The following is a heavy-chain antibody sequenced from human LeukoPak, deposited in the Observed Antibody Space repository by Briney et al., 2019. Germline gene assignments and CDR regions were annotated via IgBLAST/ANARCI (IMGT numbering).Heavy chain of an antibody. J-gene: IGHJ3*02. Sequence: SETLSLTCTVSGGSISSGDYYWSWIRQPPGKGLEWIGYIYYSGSTYYNPSLKSRVTISVDTSKNQFSLKLSSVTAADTAVYYCARRNYYDSSGNGQDAFDIWGQGTMVTVSS. V-gene: IGHV4-30-4*01. CDR3: ARRNYYDSSGNGQDAFDI. D-gene: IGHD3-22*01. CDR1: GGSISSGDYY. CDR2: IYYSGST.